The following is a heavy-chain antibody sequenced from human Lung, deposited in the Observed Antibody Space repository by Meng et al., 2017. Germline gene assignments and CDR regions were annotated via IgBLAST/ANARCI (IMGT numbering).Heavy chain of an antibody. D-gene: IGHD4-17*01. CDR1: GFTFSTHW. CDR3: ARGGVTTDD. Sequence: EGQLVGSGGVLVQPGWSLRLSCAASGFTFSTHWMHWVRQAPGKGLEWVSRITGDGSSTIYADSVQGRFTMSRDNAKNTLSLQMNSLRAEDTAVYYCARGGVTTDDWGQGTLVTVSS. J-gene: IGHJ4*02. CDR2: ITGDGSST. V-gene: IGHV3-74*01.